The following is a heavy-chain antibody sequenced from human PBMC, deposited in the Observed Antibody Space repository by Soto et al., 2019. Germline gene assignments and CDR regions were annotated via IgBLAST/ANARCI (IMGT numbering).Heavy chain of an antibody. CDR1: GFTFSSYG. J-gene: IGHJ6*02. Sequence: QVQLVESGGGVVQPGRSLRLSCAASGFTFSSYGMHWVRQAPGKGLEWVAVIWYDGSNKYYADSVKGRFTISRDNSKNTLYLQMNSMRAEDTAVYYCARDLGVTIFGVVTPYYGMDVWGQGTTVTVSS. CDR2: IWYDGSNK. V-gene: IGHV3-33*01. CDR3: ARDLGVTIFGVVTPYYGMDV. D-gene: IGHD3-3*01.